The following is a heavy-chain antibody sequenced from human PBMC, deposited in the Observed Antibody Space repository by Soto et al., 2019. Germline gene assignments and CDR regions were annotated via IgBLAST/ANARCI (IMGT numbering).Heavy chain of an antibody. CDR3: AAYDIVTVYFPQYSFDY. D-gene: IGHD3-9*01. CDR1: GASLGSSSYY. J-gene: IGHJ4*02. Sequence: SETLSLTCTVSGASLGSSSYYWGWIRQPPGKGLEWIGSIYYSGSTYYNPSLQSRVTISVDTSNNHFSLKLSSATAADTAVYYCAAYDIVTVYFPQYSFDYWGQGAPVTVSS. V-gene: IGHV4-39*02. CDR2: IYYSGST.